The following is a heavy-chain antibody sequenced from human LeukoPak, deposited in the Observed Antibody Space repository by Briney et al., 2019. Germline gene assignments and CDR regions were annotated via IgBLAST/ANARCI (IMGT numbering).Heavy chain of an antibody. CDR1: GGTFSSYA. J-gene: IGHJ4*02. Sequence: ASVTVSFKASGGTFSSYAISWVRQAPGQGLEWMGIINPSGGSTSYAQKFQGRVTMTRDMSTSTVYMELSSLRSEDTAVYYCAREWNPSGWVDYFDSWGQGTLVTVSS. CDR2: INPSGGST. CDR3: AREWNPSGWVDYFDS. D-gene: IGHD1-1*01. V-gene: IGHV1-46*01.